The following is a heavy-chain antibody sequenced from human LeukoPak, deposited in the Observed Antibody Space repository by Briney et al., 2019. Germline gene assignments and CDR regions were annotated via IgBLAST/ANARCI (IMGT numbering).Heavy chain of an antibody. CDR3: SRRPEARGDC. CDR1: RYSFTSYW. D-gene: IGHD3-10*01. J-gene: IGHJ4*02. V-gene: IGHV5-51*01. Sequence: GQSLQISSHGSRYSFTSYWIGWARPMPGKGLEWMGIIYPGDSDTRYSPSFQGQVTISAAKSIPTTYLQWSSLNASATAMYYCSRRPEARGDCGGQGTLVTVSA. CDR2: IYPGDSDT.